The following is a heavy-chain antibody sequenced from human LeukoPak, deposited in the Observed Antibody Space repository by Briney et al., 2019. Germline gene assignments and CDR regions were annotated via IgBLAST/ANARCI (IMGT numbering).Heavy chain of an antibody. V-gene: IGHV4-4*02. CDR1: GGSISSSEW. CDR2: IYHSGST. Sequence: SGTLSLTCAVSGGSISSSEWWSWVRQPPGKGLEWIGEIYHSGSTLYNPSLKSRVTISVDKSKNQFSLKLNSVTAADTAVYYCARHFHDSSGSTGRFDYWGQGTLVSVSS. CDR3: ARHFHDSSGSTGRFDY. J-gene: IGHJ4*02. D-gene: IGHD3-22*01.